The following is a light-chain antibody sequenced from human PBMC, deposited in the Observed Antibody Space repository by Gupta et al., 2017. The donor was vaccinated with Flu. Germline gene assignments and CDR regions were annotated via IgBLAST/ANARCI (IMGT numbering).Light chain of an antibody. CDR2: DDN. CDR1: NIGSKN. J-gene: IGLJ1*01. CDR3: QVWDSSSDHPGV. Sequence: SYVLTQPPSVSVAPGQTATIICGGKNIGSKNVHWYHQKPGQAPLLVVYDDNDRPSGIPERFSGSNSGNTATLTISRVEAGDEADYYCQVWDSSSDHPGVFGTGTKVTVV. V-gene: IGLV3-21*02.